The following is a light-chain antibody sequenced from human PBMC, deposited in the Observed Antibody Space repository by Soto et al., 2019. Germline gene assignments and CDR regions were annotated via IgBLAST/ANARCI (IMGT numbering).Light chain of an antibody. CDR3: TSYAGTYSFFYV. V-gene: IGLV2-8*01. J-gene: IGLJ1*01. Sequence: VLTESPSATGYPGQSVTIFCTGTSSDVGAYNYVSWYQQLPGKAPKLIIYEVSKRPSGVPVRFSGSKSGNTASLTVSGLQAEDEADYYCTSYAGTYSFFYVFGTGTKSPS. CDR2: EVS. CDR1: SSDVGAYNY.